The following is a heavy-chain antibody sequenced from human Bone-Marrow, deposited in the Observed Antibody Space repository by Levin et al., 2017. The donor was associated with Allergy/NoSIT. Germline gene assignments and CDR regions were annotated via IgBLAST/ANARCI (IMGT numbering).Heavy chain of an antibody. J-gene: IGHJ4*02. D-gene: IGHD3-10*01. V-gene: IGHV4-34*01. CDR3: ARGGGVLWFGESFDY. CDR1: DGYFSGHY. CDR2: VDRNGRP. Sequence: NPSETLSLSCAVYDGYFSGHYYSWIRQPPGKGLEWIGEVDRNGRPTYNPSLRSRVTISVDTSNNRFSLKLTSATAADTAVYFCARGGGVLWFGESFDYWGQGTLVTVSS.